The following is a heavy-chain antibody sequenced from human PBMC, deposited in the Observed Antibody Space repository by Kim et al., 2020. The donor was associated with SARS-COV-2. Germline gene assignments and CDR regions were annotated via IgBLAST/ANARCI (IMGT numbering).Heavy chain of an antibody. Sequence: YYAPSLKRRVTISVDTSKNHFSLKLNSVTAADSAVYYCARASAVAGRIDYWGQGTLVTVSS. CDR3: ARASAVAGRIDY. D-gene: IGHD6-19*01. J-gene: IGHJ4*02. V-gene: IGHV4-39*02.